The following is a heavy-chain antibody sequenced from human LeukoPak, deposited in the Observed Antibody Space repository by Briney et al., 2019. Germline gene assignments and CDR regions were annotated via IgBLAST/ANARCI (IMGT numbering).Heavy chain of an antibody. CDR3: ARQGNYYALDY. CDR2: IKQDGSEK. J-gene: IGHJ4*02. V-gene: IGHV3-7*01. CDR1: GFTFSSYW. D-gene: IGHD1-26*01. Sequence: HPGESLRLSCAASGFTFSSYWMSWVRQAPGKGLEWVANIKQDGSEKYYVDSVKGRFTISRDNAKNSLYLQMNSLRAEDTAVYYCARQGNYYALDYWGQGTLVTVSS.